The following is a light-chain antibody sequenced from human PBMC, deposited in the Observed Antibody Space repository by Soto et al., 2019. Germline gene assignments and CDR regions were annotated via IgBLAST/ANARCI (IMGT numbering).Light chain of an antibody. J-gene: IGKJ5*01. CDR1: QSVSSN. V-gene: IGKV3-15*01. CDR3: QQYNSWPPIT. CDR2: GAS. Sequence: EIVLTQSPGTLSLSPGERATLSCRASQSVSSNLAWYQQKPGQAPGLLIYGASTRATGIPARFSGGGSGTEFTLTISSLQSEDFAVYYCQQYNSWPPITFGQGTRLEIK.